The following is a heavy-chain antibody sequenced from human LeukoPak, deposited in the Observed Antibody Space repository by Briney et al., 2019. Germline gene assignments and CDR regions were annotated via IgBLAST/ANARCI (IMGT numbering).Heavy chain of an antibody. D-gene: IGHD2-15*01. Sequence: GGPLRLSCAASGFTFSNFAMTWVRQAPGRGLEWVSTICGSASGTFYADSVKGRFTISRDNSKNTLYLQMNSLRAEDTAVYYCAKDIGVSCYSPIDYWGQGTLVTVAS. CDR1: GFTFSNFA. CDR3: AKDIGVSCYSPIDY. V-gene: IGHV3-23*01. CDR2: ICGSASGT. J-gene: IGHJ4*02.